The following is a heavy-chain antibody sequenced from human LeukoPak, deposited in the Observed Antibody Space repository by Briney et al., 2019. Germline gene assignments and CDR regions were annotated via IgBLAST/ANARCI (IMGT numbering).Heavy chain of an antibody. CDR2: ISQDGSNK. J-gene: IGHJ4*02. CDR1: GFTFSDFG. Sequence: GGSLRLSCAGSGFTFSDFGMNWVRQAPGKGLEWVAFISQDGSNKFFADSVKGRFAISRDSSKNTLFLNSLSAEDTAVYYCAKMGREQWLAYYFDDWGQGTLVIVSS. D-gene: IGHD6-19*01. CDR3: AKMGREQWLAYYFDD. V-gene: IGHV3-30*18.